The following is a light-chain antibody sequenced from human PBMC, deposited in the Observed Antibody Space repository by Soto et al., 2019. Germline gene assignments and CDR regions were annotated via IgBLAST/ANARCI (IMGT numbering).Light chain of an antibody. CDR3: QQYGSSFRYT. V-gene: IGKV3-20*01. CDR1: QSVNSNY. J-gene: IGKJ2*01. Sequence: EIVLTQSPGTLSLSPGERATLSCRASQSVNSNYVTWYQQKPGQAPRLLIYGASSRATGIPDRFNGSGSGTDFALTISRLEPEDFAVYYCQQYGSSFRYTFGQGTKLEIK. CDR2: GAS.